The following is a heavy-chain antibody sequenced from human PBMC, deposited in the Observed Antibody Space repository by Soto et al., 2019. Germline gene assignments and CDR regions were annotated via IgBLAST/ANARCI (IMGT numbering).Heavy chain of an antibody. V-gene: IGHV4-59*01. CDR2: IFYGGHT. D-gene: IGHD6-19*01. CDR3: ARSPQYSSGWNGGFDY. J-gene: IGHJ4*02. Sequence: SETLSVTCDVSGDFLTTYYWNWIRQSPGKGLEWIGYIFYGGHTNYNPSLRGRATISVDTSKNQFSLKLSSVTAADTAVYYCARSPQYSSGWNGGFDYWGQGTLVTVSS. CDR1: GDFLTTYY.